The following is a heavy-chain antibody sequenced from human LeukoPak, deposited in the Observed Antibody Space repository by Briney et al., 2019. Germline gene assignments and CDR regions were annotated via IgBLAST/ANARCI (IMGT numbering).Heavy chain of an antibody. J-gene: IGHJ4*02. CDR1: GGTFSSYA. CDR2: IIPILGIA. V-gene: IGHV1-69*04. CDR3: ARARSSSFTGKEYYFDS. D-gene: IGHD6-6*01. Sequence: SVKVSCKASGGTFSSYAISWVRQAPGQGLEWMGRIIPILGIANYAQKFQGRVTITADKSTSTAYMELSSLRSEDTAVYYCARARSSSFTGKEYYFDSWGQGTLVTVSS.